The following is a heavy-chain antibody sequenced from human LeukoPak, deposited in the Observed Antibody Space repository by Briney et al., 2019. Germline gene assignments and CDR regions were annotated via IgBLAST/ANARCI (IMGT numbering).Heavy chain of an antibody. Sequence: GASVKVSCKVSGYTLTELSMHWVRQAPGKGLEWMGGFDPEDGETIYAQKFQGRVTMTEDTSTDTAYMELSSLRSEDTAVYCCAPTWYSSGWYMVYWGQGTLVTVSS. CDR1: GYTLTELS. V-gene: IGHV1-24*01. J-gene: IGHJ4*02. CDR3: APTWYSSGWYMVY. D-gene: IGHD6-19*01. CDR2: FDPEDGET.